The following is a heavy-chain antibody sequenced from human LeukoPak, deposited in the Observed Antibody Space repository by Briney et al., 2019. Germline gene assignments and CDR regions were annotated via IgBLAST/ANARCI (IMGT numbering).Heavy chain of an antibody. CDR2: ISAYNGNT. J-gene: IGHJ4*02. V-gene: IGHV1-18*01. CDR3: ARTRGAFYYYDSSGPLGY. D-gene: IGHD3-22*01. CDR1: GYTFTSYG. Sequence: ASVKVSCTASGYTFTSYGISWVRQAPGQGLEWMGWISAYNGNTNYAQKLQGRVTMTTDTSTSTAYMEMRSLRSDDTAVYYCARTRGAFYYYDSSGPLGYWGQGTLVTVSS.